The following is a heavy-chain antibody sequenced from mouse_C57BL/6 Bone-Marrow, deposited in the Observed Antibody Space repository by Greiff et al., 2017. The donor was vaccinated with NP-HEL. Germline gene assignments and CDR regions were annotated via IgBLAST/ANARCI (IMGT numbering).Heavy chain of an antibody. CDR2: INPNNGGT. V-gene: IGHV1-18*01. CDR1: GYTFTDYN. CDR3: ARTSFAY. Sequence: EVKLQQSGPELVKPGASVKIPCKASGYTFTDYNMDWVKQSHGKILEWIGDINPNNGGTIYNQKFKGKATLTVDKSSSTAYMELRSLTSEDTTVYYCARTSFAYWGQGTLVTVSA. J-gene: IGHJ3*01.